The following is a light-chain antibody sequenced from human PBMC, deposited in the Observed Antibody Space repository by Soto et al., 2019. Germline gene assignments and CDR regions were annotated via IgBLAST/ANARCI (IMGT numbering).Light chain of an antibody. Sequence: EIVLTQSPGTLSLSPGERATLSCRASQSVPSNYLAWYQQKPGQSPRLLIYDASNRATGIPDRFSGSGSGTDFTLTISRLEPEDFAVYYCQQYGSSGTFGQGTKGDIK. CDR3: QQYGSSGT. J-gene: IGKJ1*01. V-gene: IGKV3-20*01. CDR2: DAS. CDR1: QSVPSNY.